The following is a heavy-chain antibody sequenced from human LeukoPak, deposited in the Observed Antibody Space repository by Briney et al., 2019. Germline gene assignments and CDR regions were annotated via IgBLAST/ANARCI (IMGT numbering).Heavy chain of an antibody. Sequence: PGGSLRLSCAASGFAFSSYAMSWVRQAPGKGLEWVSAISGSGGSTYYADSVKGRFTISRDNSKNTLYLQMNSLRAEDTAVYYCAKHTGLSSSSAFDYWGQGTLVTVSS. J-gene: IGHJ4*02. CDR1: GFAFSSYA. D-gene: IGHD6-6*01. CDR2: ISGSGGST. CDR3: AKHTGLSSSSAFDY. V-gene: IGHV3-23*01.